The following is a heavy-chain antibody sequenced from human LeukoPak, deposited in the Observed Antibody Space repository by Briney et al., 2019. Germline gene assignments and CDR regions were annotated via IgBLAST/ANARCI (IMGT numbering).Heavy chain of an antibody. CDR2: IRYDGSTK. Sequence: GGSLRLSCAASGFTFTTYGMHWVRQAPGKGLEWVALIRYDGSTKFYAGSVKGRFTISRDDSKNTLYLEMNSLRTEDTAVYYCAKDYYPSSGGHRFDYWGQGTLVTVSS. V-gene: IGHV3-30*02. J-gene: IGHJ4*02. CDR3: AKDYYPSSGGHRFDY. D-gene: IGHD3-22*01. CDR1: GFTFTTYG.